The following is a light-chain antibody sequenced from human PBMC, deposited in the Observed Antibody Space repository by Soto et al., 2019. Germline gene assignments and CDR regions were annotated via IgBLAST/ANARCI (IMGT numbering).Light chain of an antibody. J-gene: IGLJ3*02. CDR3: SSYSDDNIPV. Sequence: QSALTQPASVSGSPGQSITISCTGASSDIGGYNLVSWYQHHPGKAPKLMIYEVNNRPSGVSNRFSGSKSGNTASLTISGLQAEDEADYYCSSYSDDNIPVFGGGTQLTVL. V-gene: IGLV2-14*01. CDR1: SSDIGGYNL. CDR2: EVN.